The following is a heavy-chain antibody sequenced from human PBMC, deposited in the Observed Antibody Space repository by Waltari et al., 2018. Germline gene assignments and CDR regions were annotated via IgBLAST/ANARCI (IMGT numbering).Heavy chain of an antibody. Sequence: VQLVESGGGLIQPGGSLRLSCAASGFTVSSYYWSWIRQPPGKGLAWIGYIYYSGSTNYSPALKSRVTISVDTSKNQFSLKLSSVTAADTAVYYCARERATGDYYYYMDVWGKGTTVTVSS. CDR2: IYYSGST. V-gene: IGHV4-59*02. CDR3: ARERATGDYYYYMDV. J-gene: IGHJ6*03. CDR1: GFTVSSYY. D-gene: IGHD1-26*01.